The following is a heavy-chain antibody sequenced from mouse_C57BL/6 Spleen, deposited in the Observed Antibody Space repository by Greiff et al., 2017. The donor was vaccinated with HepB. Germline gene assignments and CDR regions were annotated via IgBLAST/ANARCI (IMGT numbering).Heavy chain of an antibody. CDR1: GYTFTSYW. D-gene: IGHD1-1*01. Sequence: QVQLKQSGTELVKPGASVKLSCKASGYTFTSYWMHWVKQRPGQGLEWIGNINPSNGGTNYNEKFKSKATLTVDKSSSTAYMQLSSMTSEDSAVLYCATGVYDDGSKGYAMDYWGQGTSVTVSS. CDR3: ATGVYDDGSKGYAMDY. CDR2: INPSNGGT. V-gene: IGHV1-53*01. J-gene: IGHJ4*01.